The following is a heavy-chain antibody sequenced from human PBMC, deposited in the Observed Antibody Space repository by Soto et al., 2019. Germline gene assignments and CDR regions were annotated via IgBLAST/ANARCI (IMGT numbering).Heavy chain of an antibody. D-gene: IGHD4-17*01. CDR1: GGSISSYY. V-gene: IGHV4-59*08. J-gene: IGHJ6*03. CDR3: ARYGDYAGPTRGYYYMDV. CDR2: IYYSGST. Sequence: SETLSLTCTVSGGSISSYYWSWIRQPPGKGLEWIGYIYYSGSTNYNPSLKSRVTISVDTSKNQFSLKLSSVTAADTAVYYCARYGDYAGPTRGYYYMDVWGKGTTVTVSS.